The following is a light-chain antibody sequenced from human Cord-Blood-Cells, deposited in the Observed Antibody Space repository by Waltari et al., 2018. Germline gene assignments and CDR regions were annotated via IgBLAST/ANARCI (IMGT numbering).Light chain of an antibody. CDR3: NSRDSSGNHYV. J-gene: IGLJ1*01. V-gene: IGLV3-19*01. Sequence: SSEPTQDPAVSVALGQTVRITCQGDSLRSYYASWYQQKPGQAPVLVSYGKNNRPSGIPDRFSGSSSGNTASLTITGAQAEDEADYYCNSRDSSGNHYVFGTGTKVTVL. CDR1: SLRSYY. CDR2: GKN.